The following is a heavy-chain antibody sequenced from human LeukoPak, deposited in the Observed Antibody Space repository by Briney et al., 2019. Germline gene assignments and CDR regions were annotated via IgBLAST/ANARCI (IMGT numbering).Heavy chain of an antibody. CDR2: INHSGST. D-gene: IGHD1-26*01. Sequence: SETLSLTCAVSGWSFSGYYWSWIRQPPGKGLEWIGEINHSGSTNYNPSLKSRVTISVDTSKNQFSLKLSSVTAADTALYYCARKGYSGSYGTNYWGQGTLVTVSS. V-gene: IGHV4-34*01. CDR1: GWSFSGYY. J-gene: IGHJ4*02. CDR3: ARKGYSGSYGTNY.